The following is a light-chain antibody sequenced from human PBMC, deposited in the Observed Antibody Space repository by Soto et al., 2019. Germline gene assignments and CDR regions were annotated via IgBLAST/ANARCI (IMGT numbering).Light chain of an antibody. Sequence: EIVLTQSPGTLSLSPGERATLSCRTSQSVSNNYLAWYQQKPGQTPRLLIYAASSRATGVPDRFSGSGSGTDFTLTVSRLEPEDFAVFYCQQYGNSPFPFGPGTKVEIK. CDR3: QQYGNSPFP. J-gene: IGKJ2*01. CDR1: QSVSNNY. CDR2: AAS. V-gene: IGKV3-20*01.